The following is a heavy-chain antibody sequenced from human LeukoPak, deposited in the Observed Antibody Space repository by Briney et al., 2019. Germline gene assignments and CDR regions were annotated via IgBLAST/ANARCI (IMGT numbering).Heavy chain of an antibody. CDR3: ARHLGTRGDWFDP. V-gene: IGHV4-39*01. J-gene: IGHJ5*02. Sequence: SETLSLTCTVSGGSISGSSYYWGWIRQSPGKGLEWIGSIYYSGSTYYNPFLKSRVTISVDTSKNQFSLKMTSVTAADTAVYYCARHLGTRGDWFDPWGQGTLVTVSS. CDR1: GGSISGSSYY. CDR2: IYYSGST. D-gene: IGHD7-27*01.